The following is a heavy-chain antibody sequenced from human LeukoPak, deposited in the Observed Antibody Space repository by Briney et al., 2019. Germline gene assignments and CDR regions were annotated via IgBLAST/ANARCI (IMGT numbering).Heavy chain of an antibody. Sequence: GGSLRLSCAASGFTINKYGIHWVRQAPGKGLEWVTFIGYDGSKIYYADSVKGRFTISRDNSKNTLYLQMNSLRPEDTAVYYCAKEGRGGFDIWGQGTMVTVSS. CDR3: AKEGRGGFDI. CDR1: GFTINKYG. D-gene: IGHD3-16*01. J-gene: IGHJ3*02. V-gene: IGHV3-30*02. CDR2: IGYDGSKI.